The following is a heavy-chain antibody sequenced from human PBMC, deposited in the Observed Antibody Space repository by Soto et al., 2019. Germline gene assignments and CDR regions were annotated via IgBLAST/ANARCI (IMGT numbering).Heavy chain of an antibody. J-gene: IGHJ4*02. CDR1: GFTFSSYS. CDR2: ISGSGGST. CDR3: AKSFRIAALIYYFDY. V-gene: IGHV3-23*01. Sequence: GGSLRLSCAASGFTFSSYSMNWVRQAPGKGLEWVSAISGSGGSTYYADSVKGRFTISRDNSKNTLYLQMNSLRAEDTAVYYCAKSFRIAALIYYFDYWGQGTLVTVSS. D-gene: IGHD6-6*01.